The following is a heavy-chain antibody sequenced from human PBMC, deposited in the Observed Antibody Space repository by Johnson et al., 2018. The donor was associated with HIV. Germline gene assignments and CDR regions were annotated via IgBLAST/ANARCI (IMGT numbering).Heavy chain of an antibody. Sequence: QVQLVESGGGVVQPGRSLRLSCAASGFTFSSYAMHWVRQAPGKGLEWVAFIRYDGSNKYYADSVKGRFTISRDNSKNTLYLQMNSLRAEDTAVYYCAKDNPRLGGAFDIWGQGTMVIVSS. CDR3: AKDNPRLGGAFDI. V-gene: IGHV3-30*02. CDR1: GFTFSSYA. CDR2: IRYDGSNK. J-gene: IGHJ3*02. D-gene: IGHD3-16*01.